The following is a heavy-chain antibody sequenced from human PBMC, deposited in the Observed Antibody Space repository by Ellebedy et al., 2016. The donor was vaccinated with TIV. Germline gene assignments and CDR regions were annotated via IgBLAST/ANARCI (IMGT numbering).Heavy chain of an antibody. V-gene: IGHV3-11*04. J-gene: IGHJ3*01. CDR3: ARPLYSGTGGNV. CDR1: GFTFSDYY. CDR2: ISSSGRIM. Sequence: PGGSLRLSCAASGFTFSDYYMTWIRQAPGKGLEWVAYISSSGRIMYHADSVKGRFTISRDNAKSTLYLQMNSLRVEDTAIYYCARPLYSGTGGNVWGQGTMVTVSS. D-gene: IGHD1-26*01.